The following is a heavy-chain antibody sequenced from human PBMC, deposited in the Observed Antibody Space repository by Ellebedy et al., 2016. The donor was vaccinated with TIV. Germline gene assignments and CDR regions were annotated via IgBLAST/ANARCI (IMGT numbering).Heavy chain of an antibody. CDR3: ARNPGGGGDFGDNWFDP. D-gene: IGHD2-21*01. J-gene: IGHJ5*02. CDR1: GIIVSDYF. Sequence: PGGSLRPSCEASGIIVSDYFMNWVRQAPGKGLEWVSVLYPDAKTTYTDSVNGRFLVSRESSKKTLYLQLNSLTAEGTAVYYCARNPGGGGDFGDNWFDPWGQGTLVTVSS. CDR2: LYPDAKT. V-gene: IGHV3-66*01.